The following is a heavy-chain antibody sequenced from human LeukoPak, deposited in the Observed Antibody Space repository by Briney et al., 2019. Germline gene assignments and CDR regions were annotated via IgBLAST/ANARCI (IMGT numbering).Heavy chain of an antibody. Sequence: TSETLSLTCTVSGYSISSGYYWGWIRQPPGKGLEWIGSIYHSGSTYYNPSLKIRVTISVDTSKNQFSLKLSSVTAADTAVYYCARKGIYYYDSSGYRIFDYWGQGTLVTVSS. J-gene: IGHJ4*02. V-gene: IGHV4-38-2*02. CDR3: ARKGIYYYDSSGYRIFDY. CDR1: GYSISSGYY. CDR2: IYHSGST. D-gene: IGHD3-22*01.